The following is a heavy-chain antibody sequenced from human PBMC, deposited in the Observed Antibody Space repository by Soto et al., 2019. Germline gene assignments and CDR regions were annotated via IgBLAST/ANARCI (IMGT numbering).Heavy chain of an antibody. CDR3: ASADDATGSYSPDY. Sequence: QVQLQESDPGLVKPSQTLSLTCTVSGGSVRRGNYYWSWIRQFPGKGLEWIGYISNSGRTHYNPFLMSRITIFVDTSKNQFFLELRSVTAADTALYYCASADDATGSYSPDYWGQGTLVSVSS. V-gene: IGHV4-31*03. D-gene: IGHD3-10*01. J-gene: IGHJ4*02. CDR2: ISNSGRT. CDR1: GGSVRRGNYY.